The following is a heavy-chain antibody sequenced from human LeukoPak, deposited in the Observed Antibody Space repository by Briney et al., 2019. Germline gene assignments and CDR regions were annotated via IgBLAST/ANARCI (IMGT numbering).Heavy chain of an antibody. CDR2: VYYSGST. J-gene: IGHJ4*02. V-gene: IGHV4-59*12. CDR3: ARGGSRADFDY. CDR1: GGSISTYY. Sequence: PSETLSLTCTVSGGSISTYYWSWIRQPPGKGLEWIGYVYYSGSTKYNPSLKSRVTISVDTSKNQFSLKLSSVTAADTAVYYCARGGSRADFDYWGQGTLVTVSS.